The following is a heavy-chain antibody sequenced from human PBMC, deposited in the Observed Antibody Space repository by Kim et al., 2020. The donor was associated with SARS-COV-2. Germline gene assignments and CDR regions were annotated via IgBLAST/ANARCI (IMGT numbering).Heavy chain of an antibody. D-gene: IGHD5-12*01. CDR3: VREVDSHWYFYL. CDR1: GGSIGSDGYS. Sequence: SETLSLTCAVSGGSIGSDGYSWSWLRQPPGKGLEWIGYIYHSGSSDYNWSLKSRASISVDRTQNQFSLKLTSVTAADTAVYYCVREVDSHWYFYLWGRGT. CDR2: IYHSGSS. J-gene: IGHJ2*01. V-gene: IGHV4-30-2*01.